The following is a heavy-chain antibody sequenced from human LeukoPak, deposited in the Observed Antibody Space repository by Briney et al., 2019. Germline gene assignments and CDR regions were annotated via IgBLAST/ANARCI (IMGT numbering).Heavy chain of an antibody. CDR2: IVVGSGNT. D-gene: IGHD3-9*01. CDR1: GFTFTSSA. J-gene: IGHJ4*02. Sequence: SVNVSCKASGFTFTSSAVQWVRQARGQRLEWIGWIVVGSGNTNYAQKFQERVTITRDMSTSTAYMELSSLRSEDTAVYYCAAARRELRYFDWSPDYWGQGTLVTVSS. V-gene: IGHV1-58*01. CDR3: AAARRELRYFDWSPDY.